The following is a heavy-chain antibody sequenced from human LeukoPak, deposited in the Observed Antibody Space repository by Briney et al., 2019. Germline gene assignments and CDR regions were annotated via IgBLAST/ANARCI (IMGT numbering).Heavy chain of an antibody. J-gene: IGHJ4*02. CDR1: GGSISSSSYY. Sequence: SETLSLTCTVSGGSISSSSYYWGWIRQPPGKGPEWIGSIYYSGSTYYNPSLKSRVTISVDTSKNQFSLKLSSVTAADTAVYYCASPYYYDSSGYQFDYWGQGTLVTVSS. CDR2: IYYSGST. V-gene: IGHV4-39*01. CDR3: ASPYYYDSSGYQFDY. D-gene: IGHD3-22*01.